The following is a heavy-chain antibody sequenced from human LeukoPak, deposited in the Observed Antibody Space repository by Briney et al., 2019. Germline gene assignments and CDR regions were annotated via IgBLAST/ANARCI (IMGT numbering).Heavy chain of an antibody. V-gene: IGHV4-30-4*01. CDR2: IYYSGST. J-gene: IGHJ4*02. Sequence: SQTLSLTCTVSGGSISSGDYYWSWIRQPPGKGLEWIGYIYYSGSTYYNPSLKSRVTISVDTSRNQFSLKLDSVTAADTAVYYCARVFRRDGYFDYWGQGTLVTVSS. CDR3: ARVFRRDGYFDY. CDR1: GGSISSGDYY. D-gene: IGHD5-24*01.